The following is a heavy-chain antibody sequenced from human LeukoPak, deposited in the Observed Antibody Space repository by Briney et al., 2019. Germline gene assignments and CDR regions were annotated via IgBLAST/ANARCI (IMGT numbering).Heavy chain of an antibody. CDR1: GYSFTSYW. V-gene: IGHV5-51*01. CDR2: IYPGDSDT. J-gene: IGHJ3*02. CDR3: VLAGSGSFLTGDYNDAFDI. Sequence: GESLKISCKGSGYSFTSYWIGWVRQMPGKGLEWMGIIYPGDSDTRYSPSFQGQVTISADKSISTAYLQWSSLKASDTAMYYCVLAGSGSFLTGDYNDAFDIWGQGTVVTVSS. D-gene: IGHD3-10*01.